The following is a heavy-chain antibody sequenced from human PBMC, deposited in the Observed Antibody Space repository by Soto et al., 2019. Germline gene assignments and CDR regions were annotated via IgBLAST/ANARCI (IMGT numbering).Heavy chain of an antibody. Sequence: GGSLRLSCAASGFTFTRYSMNWVRQAPGKGLEWVSSISSTTNYIYYADSVKGRFTISRDNAKNTLYLQMNSLRAEDTAVYYCAREVSSSWYLDYWGQGTLVTVSS. J-gene: IGHJ4*02. V-gene: IGHV3-21*01. CDR1: GFTFTRYS. CDR2: ISSTTNYI. D-gene: IGHD6-13*01. CDR3: AREVSSSWYLDY.